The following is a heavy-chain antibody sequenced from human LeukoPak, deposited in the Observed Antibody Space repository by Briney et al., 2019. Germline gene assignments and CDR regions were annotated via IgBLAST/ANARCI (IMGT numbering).Heavy chain of an antibody. CDR2: IFPSDSDS. Sequence: GESLKISCKASGYTFTNYWIGWVRQMPGKGLEWMGIIFPSDSDSRYSPSFQGQVTMSVDKSMNTAYLQWSSLRASDTAMYYCARRPSGSYGLGSHFDYWGQGTLVTVSS. D-gene: IGHD3-10*01. J-gene: IGHJ4*02. CDR1: GYTFTNYW. CDR3: ARRPSGSYGLGSHFDY. V-gene: IGHV5-51*01.